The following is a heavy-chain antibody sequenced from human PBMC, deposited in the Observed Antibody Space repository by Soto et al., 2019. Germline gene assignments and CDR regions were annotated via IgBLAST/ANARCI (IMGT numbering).Heavy chain of an antibody. CDR3: ASGGRYYYYYGMDV. CDR2: INAGNGNT. D-gene: IGHD2-15*01. V-gene: IGHV1-3*01. Sequence: ASLKVSCKASGYTFTSYAMHWVRQAPGQRLEWMGWINAGNGNTKNSQKFQGRVTITRDTSASTAYMELSSLRSEDTAVYYCASGGRYYYYYGMDVWGQGTTVTVSS. J-gene: IGHJ6*02. CDR1: GYTFTSYA.